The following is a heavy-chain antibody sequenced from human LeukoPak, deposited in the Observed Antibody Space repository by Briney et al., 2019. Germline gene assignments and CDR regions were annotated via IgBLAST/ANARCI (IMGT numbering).Heavy chain of an antibody. D-gene: IGHD6-19*01. J-gene: IGHJ4*02. CDR3: ARHRYSSGCADY. CDR1: GGSIGSSSYY. CDR2: TDYRGTT. V-gene: IGHV4-39*01. Sequence: SETLSLTCIVSGGSIGSSSYYWGWIRQPPGKGLEWIGSTDYRGTTYHNPSLNRRVTISVDTSKKKFSLKLSSVTAADTAVYYCARHRYSSGCADYWGQGTLVTVSS.